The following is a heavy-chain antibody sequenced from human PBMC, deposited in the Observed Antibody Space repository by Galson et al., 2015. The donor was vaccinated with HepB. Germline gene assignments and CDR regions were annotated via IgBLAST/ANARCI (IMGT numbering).Heavy chain of an antibody. V-gene: IGHV3-49*03. CDR1: GFTFGDYT. J-gene: IGHJ4*02. CDR2: IRSKAYGGTT. Sequence: SLRLPCAASGFTFGDYTMSWFRQAPGKGLEWVGSIRSKAYGGTTEYVASVKRRFTISRHDSKSIAYLQINSLKTEDTAVYYCTGDRKGGYGPFDYWGQGTLVTVSS. D-gene: IGHD5-12*01. CDR3: TGDRKGGYGPFDY.